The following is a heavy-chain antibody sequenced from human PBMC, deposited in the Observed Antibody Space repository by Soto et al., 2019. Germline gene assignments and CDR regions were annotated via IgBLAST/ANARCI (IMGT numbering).Heavy chain of an antibody. Sequence: GGSLRLSCAASGFTFSSYSMNWVRQAPGKGLEWVSSISSSSSYIYYADSVKGRFTISRDNAKNSLYLQMSILRAEDTAVYYCERDGIALSFDPWGQGTLVTVSS. V-gene: IGHV3-21*01. CDR2: ISSSSSYI. CDR3: ERDGIALSFDP. J-gene: IGHJ5*02. D-gene: IGHD6-13*01. CDR1: GFTFSSYS.